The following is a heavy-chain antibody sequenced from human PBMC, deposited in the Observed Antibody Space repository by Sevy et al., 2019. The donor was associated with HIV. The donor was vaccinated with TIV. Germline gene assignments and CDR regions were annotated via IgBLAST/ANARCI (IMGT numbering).Heavy chain of an antibody. V-gene: IGHV1-24*01. CDR3: TAVGLRYFSGSSSYQGDWFDP. CDR2: FDPQYGET. CDR1: GYTLTKLS. J-gene: IGHJ5*02. Sequence: ASVKVSCKVSGYTLTKLSIHWVRQAPGKGLEWMGDFDPQYGETIYAQKFQDRLTMTEDTSPDTAFMELSSLTPEDTAVYYCTAVGLRYFSGSSSYQGDWFDPWGQGTLVTVSS. D-gene: IGHD2-15*01.